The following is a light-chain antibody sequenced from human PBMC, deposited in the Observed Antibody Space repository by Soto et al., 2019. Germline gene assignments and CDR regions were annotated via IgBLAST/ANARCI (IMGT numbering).Light chain of an antibody. CDR1: SSDVGGYNY. V-gene: IGLV2-14*01. CDR3: SSYTSSSTLGV. CDR2: DVS. Sequence: QSALTQPASGSGSPGQSITISCTGTSSDVGGYNYVSWYQQHPGKAPKLMIYDVSNRPSGVSNRFSGSKSVNTASLTISGLQAEDEADYYCSSYTSSSTLGVFGGGTKLTVL. J-gene: IGLJ2*01.